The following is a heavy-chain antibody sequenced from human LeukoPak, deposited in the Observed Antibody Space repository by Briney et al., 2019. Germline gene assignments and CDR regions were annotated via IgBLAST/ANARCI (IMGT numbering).Heavy chain of an antibody. CDR1: GGSISSYY. Sequence: SETLSLTCTVSGGSISSYYWGWIRQPPGKGLEWIGYIYYSGSTNYNPSLKSRVTISVDTSKNQFSLKLSSVTAADTAVYYCARAGRGVGAYYFDYWGQGTLVTVSS. J-gene: IGHJ4*02. CDR3: ARAGRGVGAYYFDY. V-gene: IGHV4-59*01. CDR2: IYYSGST. D-gene: IGHD1-26*01.